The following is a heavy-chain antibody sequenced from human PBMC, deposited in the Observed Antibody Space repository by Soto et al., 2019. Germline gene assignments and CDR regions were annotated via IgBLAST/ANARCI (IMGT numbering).Heavy chain of an antibody. Sequence: SETLSLTCTVSDDSIYTYYWSWIRQPAGKGLEWIGRIYTNGSTNSKPSLRSRLTMSVDRSKHQLSLKLSSVAAADTAVYYCARDRTVDYVDYYFDYWGRGTLVTVSS. CDR3: ARDRTVDYVDYYFDY. D-gene: IGHD4-17*01. CDR1: DDSIYTYY. CDR2: IYTNGST. V-gene: IGHV4-4*07. J-gene: IGHJ4*02.